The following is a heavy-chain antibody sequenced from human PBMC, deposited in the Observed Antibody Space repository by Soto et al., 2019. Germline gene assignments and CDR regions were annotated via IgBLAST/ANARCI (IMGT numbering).Heavy chain of an antibody. CDR2: INAGNGNT. V-gene: IGHV1-3*01. J-gene: IGHJ4*02. CDR3: ARFAHGDYVDY. D-gene: IGHD4-17*01. CDR1: GYTFTSYA. Sequence: ASVKVSCKASGYTFTSYAMHWVRQAPGQRLEWMGWINAGNGNTKYSQKFQGRVTTTRDTSASTAYMELSSLRSEDTAVYYCARFAHGDYVDYWGQGTLVTVSS.